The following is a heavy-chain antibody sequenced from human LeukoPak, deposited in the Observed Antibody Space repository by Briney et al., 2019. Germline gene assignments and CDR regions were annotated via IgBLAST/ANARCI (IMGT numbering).Heavy chain of an antibody. D-gene: IGHD2-2*01. J-gene: IGHJ6*03. CDR2: IYYSGST. CDR3: ARDTYYCSSTSCPYYYYYYMDV. Sequence: SETLSLICTVSGGSISSYYWSWIRQPPGKGLEWIGYIYYSGSTNYNPSLKSRVTISVDTSKNQFSLKLSSVTAADTAVYYCARDTYYCSSTSCPYYYYYYMDVWGKGTTVTVSS. CDR1: GGSISSYY. V-gene: IGHV4-59*01.